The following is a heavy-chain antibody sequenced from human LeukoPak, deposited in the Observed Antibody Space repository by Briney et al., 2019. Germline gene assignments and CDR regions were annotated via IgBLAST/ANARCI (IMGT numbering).Heavy chain of an antibody. CDR1: GFTFSSYS. CDR3: ARERREWLFTGGGYGMDV. J-gene: IGHJ6*02. CDR2: ISSSSSYI. D-gene: IGHD3-3*01. V-gene: IGHV3-21*01. Sequence: PGGSLRLSCAASGFTFSSYSMNWVRQAPGKGLEWVSSISSSSSYIYYADSVKGRFTISRDNAKNSLYLQMYSLRAEDTAVYYCARERREWLFTGGGYGMDVWGQGTTVTVSS.